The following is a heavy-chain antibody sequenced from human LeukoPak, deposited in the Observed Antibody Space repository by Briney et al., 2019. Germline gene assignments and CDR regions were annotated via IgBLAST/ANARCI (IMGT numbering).Heavy chain of an antibody. J-gene: IGHJ6*03. CDR2: IIPIFGTA. Sequence: GASVKVSCKASGGTFSSYAISWVRQAPGQGLEWMGGIIPIFGTANYAQKFQGRVTITTDESTSTASMELSSLRSEDTAVYYCARGDFGYSYGFNYYYYYYMDVWGKGTTVTVSS. CDR3: ARGDFGYSYGFNYYYYYYMDV. D-gene: IGHD5-18*01. CDR1: GGTFSSYA. V-gene: IGHV1-69*05.